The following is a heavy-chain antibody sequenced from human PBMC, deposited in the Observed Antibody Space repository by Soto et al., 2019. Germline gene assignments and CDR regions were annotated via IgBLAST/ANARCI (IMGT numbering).Heavy chain of an antibody. CDR2: ISRSSSYI. CDR1: GFTFSSYS. D-gene: IGHD3-10*01. Sequence: EVQLVESGGGLVKPGGSLRLSCAASGFTFSSYSMNWVRQAPGKGLEWVSSISRSSSYIYYAASVKGRFTISRDNAKNSLYLHMNCLGAEDTAVYYCAIVSHGSGSYYAGYGMDVCGQGTAVTVS. V-gene: IGHV3-21*01. CDR3: AIVSHGSGSYYAGYGMDV. J-gene: IGHJ6*02.